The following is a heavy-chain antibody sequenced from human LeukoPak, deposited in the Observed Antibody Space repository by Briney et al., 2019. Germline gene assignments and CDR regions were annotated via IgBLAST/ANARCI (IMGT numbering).Heavy chain of an antibody. CDR2: IFYSGST. J-gene: IGHJ4*02. CDR3: ARAGQFISARPITFDY. CDR1: GGSISSYY. D-gene: IGHD6-6*01. Sequence: PSETLSLSCTVSGGSISSYYWSWIRQPPGKGLEWIGYIFYSGSTNYNPSLRSRVTISVDSSNNQFSLKLSSVTAADTAVYYCARAGQFISARPITFDYWGQGSLVTVSS. V-gene: IGHV4-59*01.